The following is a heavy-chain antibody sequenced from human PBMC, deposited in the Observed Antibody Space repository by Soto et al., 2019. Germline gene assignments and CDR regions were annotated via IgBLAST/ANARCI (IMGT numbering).Heavy chain of an antibody. CDR3: ARAGGGYCRTTSCYLFDP. CDR2: IYPGDSDT. J-gene: IGHJ5*02. Sequence: EVQLVPSGAEVKKPGESLKISCKGSGYSFTTYWIGWVRQMPGKGLEWMGIIYPGDSDTRYSPSFQGQVTISADKSISTAYLQWSSLKASDTAIYYCARAGGGYCRTTSCYLFDPWGQGTLVTVSS. D-gene: IGHD2-2*01. V-gene: IGHV5-51*03. CDR1: GYSFTTYW.